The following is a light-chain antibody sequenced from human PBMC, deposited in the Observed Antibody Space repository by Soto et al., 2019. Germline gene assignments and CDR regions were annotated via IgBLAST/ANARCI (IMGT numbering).Light chain of an antibody. V-gene: IGLV1-44*01. CDR1: SSNIGTNT. CDR3: AAWDDNLRGHFV. CDR2: NNN. Sequence: QSVLTQPPSASGTPGQRVTISCSGSSSNIGTNTVSWYQHLPGTAPKLLIYNNNQRPSGVPDRFSGSKSGTSASLAISGLQSEDEADYYCAAWDDNLRGHFVFGTGTKVTVL. J-gene: IGLJ1*01.